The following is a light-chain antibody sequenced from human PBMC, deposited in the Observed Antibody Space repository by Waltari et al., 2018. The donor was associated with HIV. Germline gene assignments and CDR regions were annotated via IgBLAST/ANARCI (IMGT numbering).Light chain of an antibody. V-gene: IGKV3-20*01. J-gene: IGKJ1*01. CDR2: GAS. CDR3: QQYGSSPGT. CDR1: QSVSSSY. Sequence: EIVLTQSPGTLSLSPGERATLSCRASQSVSSSYLAWYQQKSGQAPRLLIYGASSRATGIPDRFSGSGSGTEFTLTIARLEPEDFAVYYCQQYGSSPGTFGQGTKVEIK.